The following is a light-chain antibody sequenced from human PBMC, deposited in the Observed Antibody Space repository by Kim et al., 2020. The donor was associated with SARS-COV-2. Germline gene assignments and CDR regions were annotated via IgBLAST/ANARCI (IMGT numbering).Light chain of an antibody. CDR1: QSVSSN. CDR3: QQYNNWPPAT. Sequence: SPGERATLSCRARQSVSSNLAWYQQKPGQAPRLLIYGASTRATGSPARFSGSGSGTEFTLTISSLQSEDFAVYYCQQYNNWPPATFGGGTKVDIK. V-gene: IGKV3-15*01. J-gene: IGKJ4*01. CDR2: GAS.